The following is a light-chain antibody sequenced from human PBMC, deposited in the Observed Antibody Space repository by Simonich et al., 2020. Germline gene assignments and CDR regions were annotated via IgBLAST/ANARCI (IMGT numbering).Light chain of an antibody. Sequence: QSVLTQPPSASGTPGQRVTISCSGSSSNIGSNYVYWYQQLPGTAPKLLIYRNSQRPSGVPDRFSGSKSGTSASLAISGLRSEDDADYYCAAWDDSLSGWVFGGGTKLTVL. CDR3: AAWDDSLSGWV. CDR2: RNS. CDR1: SSNIGSNY. V-gene: IGLV1-47*01. J-gene: IGLJ3*02.